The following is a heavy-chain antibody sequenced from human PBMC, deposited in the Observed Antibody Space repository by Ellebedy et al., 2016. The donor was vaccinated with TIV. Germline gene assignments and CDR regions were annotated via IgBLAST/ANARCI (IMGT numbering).Heavy chain of an antibody. V-gene: IGHV4-30-4*01. J-gene: IGHJ3*02. Sequence: SETLSLXXTVSGGSISSDDYYWSWIRQPPGKGLEWIGYIYYSGNTNYNPSLKSRVTISIDTSKNRFSLKLDSVTAADTAVYYCARVEIPAIIVGERDDVFDIWGQGTTVTVSS. CDR1: GGSISSDDYY. D-gene: IGHD2-2*01. CDR2: IYYSGNT. CDR3: ARVEIPAIIVGERDDVFDI.